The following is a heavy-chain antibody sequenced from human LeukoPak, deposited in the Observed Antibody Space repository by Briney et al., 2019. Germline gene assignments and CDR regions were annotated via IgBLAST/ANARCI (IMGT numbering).Heavy chain of an antibody. Sequence: GSLRLSCAASGFSFISYGMHWVRQAPGKGLEWVGGISDDGRSKDYADSVKGRFTISRDNSKDTLYLQMNSLRDEDTAVYYCAKRPSDYGDYVSYFDYWGQGTLVTVSS. CDR2: ISDDGRSK. D-gene: IGHD4-17*01. J-gene: IGHJ4*02. CDR1: GFSFISYG. CDR3: AKRPSDYGDYVSYFDY. V-gene: IGHV3-30*18.